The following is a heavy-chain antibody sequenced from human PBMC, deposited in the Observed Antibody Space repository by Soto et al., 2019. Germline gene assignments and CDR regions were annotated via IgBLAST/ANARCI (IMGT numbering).Heavy chain of an antibody. CDR2: IYHSGST. Sequence: SETKSLTCTVDGGNISCYCLSWISKKTGKGLEWIGDIYHSGSTNYNPSLKSRVTISVDTSKNQFSLKLSSVTAADTAVYYCARSSCSSTSCYGLNWFDPWGQGTLVTVSS. CDR1: GGNISCYC. CDR3: ARSSCSSTSCYGLNWFDP. V-gene: IGHV4-34*01. D-gene: IGHD2-2*01. J-gene: IGHJ5*02.